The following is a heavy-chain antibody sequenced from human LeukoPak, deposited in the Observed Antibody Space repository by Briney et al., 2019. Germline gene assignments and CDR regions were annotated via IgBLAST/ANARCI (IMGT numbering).Heavy chain of an antibody. CDR1: GFTFSSYD. CDR2: ISGSGGST. D-gene: IGHD3-3*01. CDR3: AKGGIRYLEWLPKNTHFDY. J-gene: IGHJ4*02. Sequence: PGGSLRLSCAASGFTFSSYDMSWVRQAPGKGLEWVSAISGSGGSTYYADSVKGRFTISRDNSKNTLYLQMNSLRAEDTAVYYCAKGGIRYLEWLPKNTHFDYWRQGTLVTVSS. V-gene: IGHV3-23*01.